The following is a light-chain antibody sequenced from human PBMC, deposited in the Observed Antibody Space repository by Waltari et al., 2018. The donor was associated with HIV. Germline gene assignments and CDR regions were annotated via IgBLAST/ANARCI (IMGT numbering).Light chain of an antibody. V-gene: IGLV1-40*01. J-gene: IGLJ3*02. Sequence: SVLTQPPSVSGAPGQWVSISCTGNNSNTGAGYDVHCYRHSPGTAPKLVIYGDTIRPSGVPDRFSGSRSGNSVTLDIAGLRAEDEADYFCQSYDSSLSGLWVFGAGTKLTVL. CDR3: QSYDSSLSGLWV. CDR1: NSNTGAGYD. CDR2: GDT.